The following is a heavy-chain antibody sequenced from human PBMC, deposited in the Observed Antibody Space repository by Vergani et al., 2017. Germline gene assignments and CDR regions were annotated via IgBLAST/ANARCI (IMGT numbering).Heavy chain of an antibody. CDR3: ARXMGGWYGSYYFDY. CDR1: GFIFSNYG. Sequence: QVQLVESGGGVVQPGRSLRLSCTASGFIFSNYGIHWVRQAPGKGLEWVAVIWSDGSNKYYADSVKGRFTISRDNSKNTLYLQMNSLRAEDTAVYYCARXMGGWYGSYYFDYWGQGTLVTVSS. J-gene: IGHJ4*02. CDR2: IWSDGSNK. V-gene: IGHV3-33*01. D-gene: IGHD6-19*01.